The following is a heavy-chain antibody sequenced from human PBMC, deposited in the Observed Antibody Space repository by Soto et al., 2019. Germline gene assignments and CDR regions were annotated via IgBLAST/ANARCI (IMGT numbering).Heavy chain of an antibody. J-gene: IGHJ4*02. CDR1: GSTFNNFA. CDR3: ARAIKRWEVNYYFDF. CDR2: IVVDSNTA. D-gene: IGHD1-26*01. V-gene: IGHV1-69*06. Sequence: QVVLLQSGAEVKEPGSSVRVSCQVSGSTFNNFAFSWVRQAPGHGPEWMGGIVVDSNTAEYSQRFQDRVTITADTSTXTLYMELGSLTFEDTAVYYCARAIKRWEVNYYFDFWGQGTLVTVSS.